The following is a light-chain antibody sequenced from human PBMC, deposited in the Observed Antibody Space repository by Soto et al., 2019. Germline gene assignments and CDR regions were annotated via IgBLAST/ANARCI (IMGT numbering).Light chain of an antibody. V-gene: IGLV2-14*01. CDR1: NSDIGAYDY. CDR3: GSYASATLI. Sequence: QPVLTQPASVSGSPGQSITISCTGSNSDIGAYDYVSWYQQHPGKPPTLLIYEVTFRPSGVPNRFSGSKSGNTATLTISGLLTEDEADYYCGSYASATLIFGGGTKVTVL. CDR2: EVT. J-gene: IGLJ2*01.